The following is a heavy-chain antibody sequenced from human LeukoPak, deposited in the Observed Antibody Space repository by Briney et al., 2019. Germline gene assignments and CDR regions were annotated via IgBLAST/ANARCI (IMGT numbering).Heavy chain of an antibody. CDR3: ARGFNWN. J-gene: IGHJ4*02. V-gene: IGHV3-43D*03. CDR1: GFTFDDYA. D-gene: IGHD1-20*01. Sequence: GGSLRLSRAASGFTFDDYAMHWVRQAPGKGLEWVSLISWDGGSTYYADSVKGRFTISRDNANNLFYLQMNSLRAEDTAVYYCARGFNWNWGQGTLVTVSS. CDR2: ISWDGGST.